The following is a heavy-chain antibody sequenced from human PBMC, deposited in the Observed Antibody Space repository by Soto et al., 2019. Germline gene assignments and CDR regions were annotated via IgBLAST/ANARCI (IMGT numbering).Heavy chain of an antibody. CDR3: AKDHAWYSSSWYASCYYGMDV. Sequence: QVQLVESGGGVVQPGRSLRLSCAASGFTFSSYGMHWVRQAPGKGLEWVAVISYDGSNKYYADFVMGRFTISRDNCKNSLYLQMNSLRAEDTAVYYCAKDHAWYSSSWYASCYYGMDVWGQGTTVTGSS. CDR2: ISYDGSNK. V-gene: IGHV3-30*18. D-gene: IGHD6-13*01. CDR1: GFTFSSYG. J-gene: IGHJ6*02.